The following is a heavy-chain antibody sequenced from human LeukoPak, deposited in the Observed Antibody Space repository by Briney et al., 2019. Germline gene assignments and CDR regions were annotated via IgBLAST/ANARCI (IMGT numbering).Heavy chain of an antibody. CDR1: GYTFTSYD. D-gene: IGHD3-22*01. V-gene: IGHV7-4-1*02. Sequence: ASVKVSCKASGYTFTSYDINWVRQAPGQGLEWMGWINTNTGNPTYAQGFTGRFVFSLDTSVSTAYLQISSLKAEDTAVYYCARSDRYYYDSSGYPKSNWFDPWGQGTLVTVSS. J-gene: IGHJ5*02. CDR3: ARSDRYYYDSSGYPKSNWFDP. CDR2: INTNTGNP.